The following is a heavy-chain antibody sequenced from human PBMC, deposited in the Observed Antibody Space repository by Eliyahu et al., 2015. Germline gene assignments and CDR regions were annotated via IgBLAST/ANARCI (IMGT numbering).Heavy chain of an antibody. CDR1: GFTVSSNY. V-gene: IGHV3-53*01. J-gene: IGHJ3*02. D-gene: IGHD2-8*01. Sequence: RLVESGGGLIQPGGSLRLSCAASGFTVSSNYMSWVRXAPGKGLEWVSVIYSGGSTYYADSVKGRFTISRDNSKNTLYLQMNSLRAEDTAVYYCAREHVWDAFDIWGQGTMVTVSS. CDR3: AREHVWDAFDI. CDR2: IYSGGST.